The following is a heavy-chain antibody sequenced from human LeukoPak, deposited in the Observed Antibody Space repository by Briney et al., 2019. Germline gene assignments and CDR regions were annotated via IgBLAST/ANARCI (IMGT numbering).Heavy chain of an antibody. D-gene: IGHD1-1*01. Sequence: GGSLRLSCAASGFTFSSYGMNWVRQAPGKGLEWVSSISSTSTYIYYADSLKGRFTISRDNAKNSLYLQMNSLRAEGTAVYYCAKSVHGDAFDIWGQGTMVTVSS. CDR1: GFTFSSYG. CDR3: AKSVHGDAFDI. V-gene: IGHV3-21*01. J-gene: IGHJ3*02. CDR2: ISSTSTYI.